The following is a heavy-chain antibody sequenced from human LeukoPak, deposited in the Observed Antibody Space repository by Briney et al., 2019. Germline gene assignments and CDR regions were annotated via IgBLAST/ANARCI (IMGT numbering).Heavy chain of an antibody. D-gene: IGHD2-21*02. Sequence: GGSLRLSCAASGFTFDDYAMHWVRQAPGKGLEWVSGISWNSGSIGYADSVKGRFTISRDNAKNSLYLQMNSLRAEDTAVYYCASSHQGDPPGWGQGTLVTVSS. J-gene: IGHJ4*02. V-gene: IGHV3-9*01. CDR1: GFTFDDYA. CDR2: ISWNSGSI. CDR3: ASSHQGDPPG.